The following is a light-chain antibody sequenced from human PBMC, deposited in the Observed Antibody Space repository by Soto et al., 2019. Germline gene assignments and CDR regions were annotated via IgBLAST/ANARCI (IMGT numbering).Light chain of an antibody. Sequence: DIQMTQSPSTLSAARGDRVTISCRASQSISSWLAWYQQKPGEAPKLLIYDASRLESGVPSRFTGSGSGTEFTLIISSLQPDDSATYYCQQYSIYWTFGQGTKVDIK. J-gene: IGKJ1*01. CDR2: DAS. CDR1: QSISSW. V-gene: IGKV1-5*01. CDR3: QQYSIYWT.